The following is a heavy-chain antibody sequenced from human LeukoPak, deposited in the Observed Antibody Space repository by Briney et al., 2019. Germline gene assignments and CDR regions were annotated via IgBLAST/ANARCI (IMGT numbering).Heavy chain of an antibody. D-gene: IGHD2-8*01. CDR3: ARDCTNGLCYADY. Sequence: GGSLRLSCAASGFTFSSYWMSWVRQAPGKGLEWVAMIKQDGSEKYYVDSVKGRFTISRDNAKSSLYLQMNSLKAEDTAVYYCARDCTNGLCYADYWGQGTLVTVSS. J-gene: IGHJ4*02. CDR1: GFTFSSYW. CDR2: IKQDGSEK. V-gene: IGHV3-7*01.